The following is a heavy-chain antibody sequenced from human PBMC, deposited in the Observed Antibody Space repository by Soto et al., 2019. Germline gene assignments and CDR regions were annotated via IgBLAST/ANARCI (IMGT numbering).Heavy chain of an antibody. Sequence: PSETLSLTCTVSGASLSDGGFSWSWIRPSPGKGLAWIGYSSHLENTYFHPYCKRRLTMAIDRSRNQFSLNLSSLTAEDRAVYYCVRGGGYEPFDYWGQVVLVTVSS. V-gene: IGHV4-30-2*06. CDR2: SSHLENT. D-gene: IGHD5-12*01. CDR1: GASLSDGGFS. J-gene: IGHJ4*02. CDR3: VRGGGYEPFDY.